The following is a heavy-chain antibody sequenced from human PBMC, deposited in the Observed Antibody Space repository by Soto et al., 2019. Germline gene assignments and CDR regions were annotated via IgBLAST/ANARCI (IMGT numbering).Heavy chain of an antibody. V-gene: IGHV4-59*01. J-gene: IGHJ4*02. CDR1: VGSISSYY. Sequence: SETLSLTCTVSVGSISSYYWSWIRQPPGKGLEWIGYIYYSGSTNYNPSLKSRVTISVDTSKNQFSLKLSSVAAADTAVYYCARRYAGNFDYWGQGTLVTVSS. CDR3: ARRYAGNFDY. D-gene: IGHD2-8*01. CDR2: IYYSGST.